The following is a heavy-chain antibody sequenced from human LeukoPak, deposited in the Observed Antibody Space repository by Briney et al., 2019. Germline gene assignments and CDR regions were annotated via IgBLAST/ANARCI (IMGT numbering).Heavy chain of an antibody. CDR1: GFIVSTNN. D-gene: IGHD6-19*01. CDR3: ARDTPAGDFEY. CDR2: IYSVGGT. V-gene: IGHV3-53*01. J-gene: IGHJ4*02. Sequence: GGSLRLSCAASGFIVSTNNMIWVRQAPGKGLEWVSVIYSVGGTYYADSVRGRFTISRDNSKNMLYLQMNSLGAEDTAVYYCARDTPAGDFEYWGQGTLVTVSS.